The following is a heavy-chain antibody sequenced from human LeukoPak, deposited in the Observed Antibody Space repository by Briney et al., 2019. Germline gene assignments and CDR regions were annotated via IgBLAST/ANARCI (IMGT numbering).Heavy chain of an antibody. D-gene: IGHD4-23*01. CDR2: ISSSTSYI. CDR3: ARGPDYGGNWLVDY. V-gene: IGHV3-21*01. Sequence: GGSLRLSCAASGFTFSNAWMSWVRQAPGKGLEWVSSISSSTSYIYYADSVKGRFTISRDNAKNSLYLQMNSLRAEDTAVYYCARGPDYGGNWLVDYWGQGTLVTVSS. J-gene: IGHJ4*02. CDR1: GFTFSNAW.